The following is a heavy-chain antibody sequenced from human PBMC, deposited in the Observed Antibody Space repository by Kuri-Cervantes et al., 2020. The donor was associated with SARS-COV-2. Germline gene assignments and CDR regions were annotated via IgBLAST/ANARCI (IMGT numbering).Heavy chain of an antibody. CDR2: ISSSSSYI. CDR3: ARGGYCSGTSCADYYYYGMDV. Sequence: GGSLRLSCAASGFTFSSYSMNWVRQAPGKGLEWVSSISSSSSYIYYADSVKGRFTTSRDNAKNSLYLQMNSLRAEDTAVYYCARGGYCSGTSCADYYYYGMDVWGQGTTVTVSS. V-gene: IGHV3-21*01. CDR1: GFTFSSYS. J-gene: IGHJ6*02. D-gene: IGHD2-2*01.